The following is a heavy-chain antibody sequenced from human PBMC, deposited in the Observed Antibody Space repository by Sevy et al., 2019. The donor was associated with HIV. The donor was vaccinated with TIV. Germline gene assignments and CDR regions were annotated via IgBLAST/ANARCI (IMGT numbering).Heavy chain of an antibody. CDR3: ATYSSSWYDGVFDY. Sequence: GGSLRLSCAASGFTFSSYAMHWVRQAPGKGLEWVAVISYDGSNKYYADSVKGRFTIPRDNSKNTLYLQMNSLRAEETAVYYCATYSSSWYDGVFDYWGQGTLVTVSS. J-gene: IGHJ4*02. V-gene: IGHV3-30-3*01. CDR1: GFTFSSYA. CDR2: ISYDGSNK. D-gene: IGHD6-13*01.